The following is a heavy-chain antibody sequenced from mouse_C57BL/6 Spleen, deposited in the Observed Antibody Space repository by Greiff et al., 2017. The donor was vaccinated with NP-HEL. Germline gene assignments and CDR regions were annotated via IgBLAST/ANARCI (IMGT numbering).Heavy chain of an antibody. V-gene: IGHV1-64*01. CDR3: ASGIITTVVATDYYAMDY. CDR2: IHPNSGST. CDR1: GYTFTSYW. J-gene: IGHJ4*01. Sequence: QVQLQQPGAELVKPGASVKLSCKASGYTFTSYWMHWVKQRPGQGLEWIGMIHPNSGSTNYNEKFKSKATLTVDKSSSTAYMQLSSLTSEDSAVYYCASGIITTVVATDYYAMDYWGQGTSVTVSS. D-gene: IGHD1-1*01.